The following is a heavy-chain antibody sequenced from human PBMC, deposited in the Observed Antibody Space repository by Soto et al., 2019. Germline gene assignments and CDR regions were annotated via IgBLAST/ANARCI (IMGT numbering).Heavy chain of an antibody. CDR1: GFTFSNAW. CDR3: YTEHTLFMAH. V-gene: IGHV3-15*01. Sequence: EAQLVESGGGLVTPGESLRLSCVASGFTFSNAWMSWVRQAPGKGLEWIGRITSKSAGETTAYAAPVTGGFTVSRDDLKNTLYLQVNSLKTEDTGIYYCYTEHTLFMAHWGQGTLVTVSS. CDR2: ITSKSAGETT. J-gene: IGHJ4*02.